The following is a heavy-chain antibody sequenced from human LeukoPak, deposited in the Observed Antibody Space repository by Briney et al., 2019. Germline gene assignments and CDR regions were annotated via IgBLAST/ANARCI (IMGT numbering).Heavy chain of an antibody. CDR3: ARGPFYDFWSSYYFDY. CDR2: IYTSGST. CDR1: GGSISSGDYY. J-gene: IGHJ4*02. D-gene: IGHD3-3*01. V-gene: IGHV4-61*02. Sequence: SETLSLTCTVSGGSISSGDYYWSWIRQPAGKGLEWIGRIYTSGSTNYNPSLKSRVTMSVDTSKNQFSLKLSSVTAADTAVYYCARGPFYDFWSSYYFDYWGQGTLVTVSS.